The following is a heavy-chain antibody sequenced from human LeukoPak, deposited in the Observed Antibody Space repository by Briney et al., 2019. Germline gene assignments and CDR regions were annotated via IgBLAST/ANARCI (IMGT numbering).Heavy chain of an antibody. D-gene: IGHD1-26*01. Sequence: PSETLSLTCTVSGGSISSYYWSWIRQPPGKGLEWIGEINHSGSTNYNPSLKSRVTISVDTSKNQFSLKLSSVTAADTAVYYCARLPRRIVGATTFDYWGQGTLVTVSS. CDR1: GGSISSYY. CDR3: ARLPRRIVGATTFDY. J-gene: IGHJ4*02. V-gene: IGHV4-34*01. CDR2: INHSGST.